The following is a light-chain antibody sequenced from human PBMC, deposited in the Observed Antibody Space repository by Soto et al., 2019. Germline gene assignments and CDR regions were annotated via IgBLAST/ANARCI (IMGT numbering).Light chain of an antibody. V-gene: IGKV3-15*01. J-gene: IGKJ2*01. CDR2: DAS. CDR1: QSVRSN. CDR3: QQYDNWPPYT. Sequence: EMVMTQSPAILSVSPGERATLSCRASQSVRSNLAWYQQKPGQAPRLLIYDASTRATGVSARFSGSGSGTEFTLTISSLQSEDFAVYYCQQYDNWPPYTFGQGTKLEIK.